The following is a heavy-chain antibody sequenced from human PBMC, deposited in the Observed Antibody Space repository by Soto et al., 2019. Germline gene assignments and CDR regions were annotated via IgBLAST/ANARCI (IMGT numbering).Heavy chain of an antibody. D-gene: IGHD6-19*01. Sequence: QGLEWMGWISAYNGNTNYAQKLQGRVTMTTDTSTSTAYMELRSLRSDDTAVYYCARDAFLEMGQKEAVAVRSWSCRSWG. J-gene: IGHJ5*01. V-gene: IGHV1-18*01. CDR3: ARDAFLEMGQKEAVAVRSWSCRS. CDR2: ISAYNGNT.